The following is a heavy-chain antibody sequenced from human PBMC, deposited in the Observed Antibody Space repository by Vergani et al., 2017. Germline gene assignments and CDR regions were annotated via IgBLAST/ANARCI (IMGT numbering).Heavy chain of an antibody. D-gene: IGHD2-15*01. Sequence: QVQLVQSGAEVKKPGSSVKVSCKASGGTFSSYALNWVRQAPGQGLEWMGSIIPSLATTIYAQKFQGRVTITADESTSTAYIELSSLKSEDTAVFYCARGTCSGGSCYRGFEYWGQGSLITVSS. CDR1: GGTFSSYA. J-gene: IGHJ4*02. CDR3: ARGTCSGGSCYRGFEY. V-gene: IGHV1-69*11. CDR2: IIPSLATT.